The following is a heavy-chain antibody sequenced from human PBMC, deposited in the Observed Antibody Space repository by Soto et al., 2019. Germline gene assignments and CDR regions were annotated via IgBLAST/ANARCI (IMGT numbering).Heavy chain of an antibody. CDR1: GGTFSSYA. D-gene: IGHD2-15*01. Sequence: SVKVSCKASGGTFSSYAISWVRQAPGQGXEWMGGIIPIFGTANYAQKFQGRVTITADESTSTAYMELSSLRSEDTAVYYCARPHGGNKGRGVSDHFDYWGQGTLVTVSS. J-gene: IGHJ4*02. CDR2: IIPIFGTA. V-gene: IGHV1-69*13. CDR3: ARPHGGNKGRGVSDHFDY.